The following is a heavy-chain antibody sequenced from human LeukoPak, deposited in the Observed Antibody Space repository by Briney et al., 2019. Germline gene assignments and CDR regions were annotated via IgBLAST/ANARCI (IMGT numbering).Heavy chain of an antibody. V-gene: IGHV3-23*01. J-gene: IGHJ5*02. Sequence: GGSLRLSCTASGFTFSSYAMTWVRQAPGKGLECVSVISGIGTTTYYADSVKGRFTISRDNSKNTLFLQMNSLRVEDTATYYCTKKRTTSVADWFDPWGQGTLVTVSS. CDR1: GFTFSSYA. CDR2: ISGIGTTT. D-gene: IGHD4-17*01. CDR3: TKKRTTSVADWFDP.